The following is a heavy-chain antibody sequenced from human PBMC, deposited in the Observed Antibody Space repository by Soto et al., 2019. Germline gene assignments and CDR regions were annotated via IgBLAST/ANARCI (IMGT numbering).Heavy chain of an antibody. Sequence: GGSLRLSCAASGFTFSSYGMHWVRQAPGKGLEWVVVIWYDGSNKYYADSVKGRFTISRDNSKNTLYLQMNSLRAEDTAVYYCARGGVSYDDSRDAFDIWGQGTMVTVSS. CDR2: IWYDGSNK. CDR1: GFTFSSYG. V-gene: IGHV3-33*01. CDR3: ARGGVSYDDSRDAFDI. J-gene: IGHJ3*02. D-gene: IGHD3-22*01.